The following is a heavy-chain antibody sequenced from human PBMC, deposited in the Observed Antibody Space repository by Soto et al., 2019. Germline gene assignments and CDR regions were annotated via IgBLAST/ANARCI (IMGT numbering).Heavy chain of an antibody. CDR2: IKQDGSEK. CDR3: ARGGNYYGYYGMDV. CDR1: GFTFSSYW. D-gene: IGHD3-10*01. Sequence: EVQLVESGGGLVQPGGSLRLSCAASGFTFSSYWMSWVRQAPGKGLEWVANIKQDGSEKYYVDSVKGRFTISRDNAKNSLYLQMNSLRAEDTAVYYCARGGNYYGYYGMDVWGQGTTVTVSS. V-gene: IGHV3-7*03. J-gene: IGHJ6*02.